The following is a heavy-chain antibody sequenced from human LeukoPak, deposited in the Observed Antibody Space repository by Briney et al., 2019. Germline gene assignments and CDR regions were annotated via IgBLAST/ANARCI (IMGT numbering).Heavy chain of an antibody. Sequence: ASVKVSCKASGYTFTSYYMHWVRQAPGQGLEWMGIINPSGGSTSYAQKFQGRVTMTRDMSTSTVYMELSSLRSEDTAVYYCARGSRTYYYDSSGYLPSDAFDIWGQGSMVTVSS. CDR1: GYTFTSYY. CDR3: ARGSRTYYYDSSGYLPSDAFDI. J-gene: IGHJ3*02. D-gene: IGHD3-22*01. CDR2: INPSGGST. V-gene: IGHV1-46*01.